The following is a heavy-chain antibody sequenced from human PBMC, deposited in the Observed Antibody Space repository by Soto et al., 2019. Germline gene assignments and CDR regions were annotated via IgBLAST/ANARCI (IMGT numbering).Heavy chain of an antibody. CDR2: INHSGST. Sequence: LETLSLTCAVYGGSFSGYYWSWIRQPPGKGLEWIGEINHSGSTNYNPSLKSRVTISVDTSKNQFSLKLSSVTAADTAVYYCAGGEDTYYDFWSGYYLKSSYGMDVWGQGTTVTVSS. CDR3: AGGEDTYYDFWSGYYLKSSYGMDV. V-gene: IGHV4-34*01. D-gene: IGHD3-3*01. J-gene: IGHJ6*02. CDR1: GGSFSGYY.